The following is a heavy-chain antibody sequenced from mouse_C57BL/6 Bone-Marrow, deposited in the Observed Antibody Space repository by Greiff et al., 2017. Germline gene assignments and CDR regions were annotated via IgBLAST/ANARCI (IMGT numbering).Heavy chain of an antibody. V-gene: IGHV1-64*01. CDR1: GYTFTSYW. CDR2: IHPNSGST. Sequence: QVQLQQPGAELVKPGASVQLSCKASGYTFTSYWMHWVKQRPGQGLEWIGMIHPNSGSTNYNEKFKSKATMTVDKSSSPAYMQLSSLTSEDSAVYYCARGGYYYGSSWFAYWGQGTLVTVSA. D-gene: IGHD1-1*01. CDR3: ARGGYYYGSSWFAY. J-gene: IGHJ3*01.